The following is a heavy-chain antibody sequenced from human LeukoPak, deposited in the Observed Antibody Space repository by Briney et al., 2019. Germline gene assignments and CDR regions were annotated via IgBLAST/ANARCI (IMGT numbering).Heavy chain of an antibody. J-gene: IGHJ2*01. Sequence: PGRSLRLSCAASGFTFDDYAMHWVRQAPGKGLEWVSGISWNSGSIGYADSVKGRFTISRDNAKNSLYLQMNSLRAEDMALYYCAKTTMVRGVNYWYFDLWGRGTLVTVSS. V-gene: IGHV3-9*03. CDR2: ISWNSGSI. CDR3: AKTTMVRGVNYWYFDL. CDR1: GFTFDDYA. D-gene: IGHD3-10*01.